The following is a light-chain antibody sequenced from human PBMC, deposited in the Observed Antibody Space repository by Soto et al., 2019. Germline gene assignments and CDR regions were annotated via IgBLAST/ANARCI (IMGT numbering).Light chain of an antibody. CDR1: SPYFGIRF. Sequence: QSVLTQPPSVSAAPGQKVTISCSGSSPYFGIRFVSWYQQVPGAAPKLLIYDNYKRPSGIPDRFSGSKSGTSATLDITGLRTGDEADYYCGSWDNSGGVFGGGTKLTVL. CDR2: DNY. V-gene: IGLV1-51*01. CDR3: GSWDNSGGV. J-gene: IGLJ3*02.